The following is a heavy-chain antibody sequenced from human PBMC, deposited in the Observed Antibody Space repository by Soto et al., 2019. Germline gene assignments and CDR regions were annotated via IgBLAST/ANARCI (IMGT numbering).Heavy chain of an antibody. CDR3: ARTNYDFWSGYPNNWFDP. CDR1: GGSISSYY. V-gene: IGHV4-59*08. CDR2: IYYSGST. Sequence: PSETLSLTCTVSGGSISSYYWSWIRQPPGKGLEWIGYIYYSGSTNYSPSLKSRVTISVDTSKNQFSLKLSSVTAADTAVYYCARTNYDFWSGYPNNWFDPWGQGTLVTVSS. D-gene: IGHD3-3*01. J-gene: IGHJ5*02.